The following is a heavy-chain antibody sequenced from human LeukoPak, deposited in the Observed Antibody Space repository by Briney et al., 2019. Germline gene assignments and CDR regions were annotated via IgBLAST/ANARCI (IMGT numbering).Heavy chain of an antibody. V-gene: IGHV4-34*01. D-gene: IGHD1-26*01. Sequence: PSETLSLTCAVYGGSFSGYYWSWIRQPPGKGLEWIGEINHSGGTNYNPSLKSRVTISVDTSKNQFSLKLSSVTAADTAVYYCASIVGATGDWGQGTLVTVSS. CDR3: ASIVGATGD. CDR2: INHSGGT. CDR1: GGSFSGYY. J-gene: IGHJ4*02.